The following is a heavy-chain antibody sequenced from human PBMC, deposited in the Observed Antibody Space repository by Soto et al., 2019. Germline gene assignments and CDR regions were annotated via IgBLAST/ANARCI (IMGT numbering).Heavy chain of an antibody. J-gene: IGHJ4*02. CDR1: GYGFTTYG. CDR3: ARGGYGDY. Sequence: QVHLVQSGAEVKKPGASVKVSCKGSGYGFTTYGITWVRQAPGQGLEWMAWISAHNGNTNYAQRLQGRVPVTRDSSTSTAYMELRSLRSDDTAVYYCARGGYGDYWGQGALVTVSS. CDR2: ISAHNGNT. D-gene: IGHD1-1*01. V-gene: IGHV1-18*01.